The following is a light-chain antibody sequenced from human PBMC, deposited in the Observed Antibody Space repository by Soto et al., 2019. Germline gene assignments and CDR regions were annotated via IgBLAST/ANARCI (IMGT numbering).Light chain of an antibody. Sequence: IQMTQSASSLSASVGYRVTIACQANQDIGNYLNWYQQKKGKAPRLLIYDASNLEIGVPSRFSGSGSGTDFTFTISNLQTEDIATYWCHQTFTPPLTFGGGTKVDIK. CDR2: DAS. CDR1: QDIGNY. CDR3: HQTFTPPLT. J-gene: IGKJ4*01. V-gene: IGKV1-33*01.